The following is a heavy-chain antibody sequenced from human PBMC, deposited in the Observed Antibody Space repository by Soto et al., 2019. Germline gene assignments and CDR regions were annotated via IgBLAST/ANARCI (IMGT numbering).Heavy chain of an antibody. CDR2: INAGNGNT. V-gene: IGHV1-3*01. D-gene: IGHD6-19*01. CDR3: ARDLGGWPDY. J-gene: IGHJ4*02. CDR1: GYTFTSYA. Sequence: ASLKVSCKTSGYTFTSYAMHWVRQAPGQRLEWMGWINAGNGNTKYSQKFQGRVTITIDTSASTAYMELSSLRSEDTAIYYCARDLGGWPDYWGQGTLVTVSS.